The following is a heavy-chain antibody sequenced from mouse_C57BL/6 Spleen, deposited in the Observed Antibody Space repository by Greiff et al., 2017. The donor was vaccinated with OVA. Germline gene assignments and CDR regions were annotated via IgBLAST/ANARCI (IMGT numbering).Heavy chain of an antibody. J-gene: IGHJ3*01. V-gene: IGHV14-4*01. Sequence: VQLQQSGAELVRPGASVKLSCTASGFNIKDDYMHWVKQRPEQGLEWIGWIDPENGDTEYASKFQGKATITADTSSNTAYLQLSSLTSEDTAVYYCTTSYSNYPFAYWGQGTLVTVSA. D-gene: IGHD2-5*01. CDR2: IDPENGDT. CDR3: TTSYSNYPFAY. CDR1: GFNIKDDY.